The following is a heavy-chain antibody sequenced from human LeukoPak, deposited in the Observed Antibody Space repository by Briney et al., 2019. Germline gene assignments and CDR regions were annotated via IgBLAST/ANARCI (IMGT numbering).Heavy chain of an antibody. V-gene: IGHV4-34*01. D-gene: IGHD4-17*01. CDR3: TRMTTGHDY. Sequence: SETLSLTCAVSGVSFNDYYWSWVRQTPGRGLERIGEINHSGYTNDSPSLKSRVTLSIDTSRKQFSLNLRSVTVADTGIYYCTRMTTGHDYWGQGTLVTVSS. J-gene: IGHJ4*02. CDR1: GVSFNDYY. CDR2: INHSGYT.